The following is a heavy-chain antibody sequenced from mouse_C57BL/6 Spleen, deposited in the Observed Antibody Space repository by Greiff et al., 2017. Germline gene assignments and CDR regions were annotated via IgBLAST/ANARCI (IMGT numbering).Heavy chain of an antibody. V-gene: IGHV5-9-1*02. D-gene: IGHD1-1*01. J-gene: IGHJ1*03. CDR2: ISSGGDYI. CDR1: GFTFSSYA. Sequence: EVQGVESGEGLVKPGGSLKLSCAASGFTFSSYAMSWVRQTPEKRLEWVAYISSGGDYIYYADTVKGRFTISRDNARNTLYLQMSSLKSEDTAMYYCTRDGAYYYGPGRYFDVWGTGTTVTVSS. CDR3: TRDGAYYYGPGRYFDV.